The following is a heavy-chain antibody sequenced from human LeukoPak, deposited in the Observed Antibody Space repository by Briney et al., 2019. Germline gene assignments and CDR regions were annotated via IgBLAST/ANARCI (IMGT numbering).Heavy chain of an antibody. CDR1: GYTFTSYD. D-gene: IGHD3-22*01. CDR2: MNPNSGNT. Sequence: ASVKVSCKASGYTFTSYDINWGRQAPGQGVEWMGWMNPNSGNTGYAQKFQGRGTMTRNTSISTAYMELSSLRSEDTAVYYCARAFYYDSSGYYYHFDYWGQGTLVTVSS. CDR3: ARAFYYDSSGYYYHFDY. J-gene: IGHJ4*02. V-gene: IGHV1-8*01.